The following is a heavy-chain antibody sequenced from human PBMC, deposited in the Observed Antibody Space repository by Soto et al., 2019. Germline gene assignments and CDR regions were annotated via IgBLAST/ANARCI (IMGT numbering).Heavy chain of an antibody. V-gene: IGHV1-2*04. D-gene: IGHD2-2*01. J-gene: IGHJ6*03. Sequence: ASVKVSCKASGYTFTGYYMHWVRQAPGQGLEWMGWINPNSGGTNYAQKFQGWVTMTRDTSISTAYMELSRLRSDDTAVYYCATALGVPAAPGDYYYYMDVWGKGTTVTVSS. CDR1: GYTFTGYY. CDR3: ATALGVPAAPGDYYYYMDV. CDR2: INPNSGGT.